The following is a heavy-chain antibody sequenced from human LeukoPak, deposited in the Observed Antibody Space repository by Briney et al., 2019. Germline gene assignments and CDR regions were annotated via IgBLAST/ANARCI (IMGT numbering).Heavy chain of an antibody. CDR3: ARAPGTVAIDY. Sequence: SETLSLTCSVSGGSITSNSHYWGWIRQPPGKGLEWIGNIYYSGSTYYNPSLKSRVTISVDTSKNQFSLKVTSLTAADTAVYYCARAPGTVAIDYWGQGTLVTVSS. V-gene: IGHV4-39*07. CDR1: GGSITSNSHY. D-gene: IGHD5-12*01. CDR2: IYYSGST. J-gene: IGHJ4*02.